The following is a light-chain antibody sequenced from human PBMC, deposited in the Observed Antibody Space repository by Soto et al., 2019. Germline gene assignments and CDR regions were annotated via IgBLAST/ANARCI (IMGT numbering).Light chain of an antibody. CDR1: QSVSSN. Sequence: EIVMTQSPATLSVSPGERATLSCRASQSVSSNLAWYQQKAGQAPRLLIYDASNRATGIPARFSGSGSGTDFSLTISSLEPEDLAVYYCQQRSTWHLTFGGGTKVDIK. CDR2: DAS. CDR3: QQRSTWHLT. J-gene: IGKJ4*01. V-gene: IGKV3D-11*02.